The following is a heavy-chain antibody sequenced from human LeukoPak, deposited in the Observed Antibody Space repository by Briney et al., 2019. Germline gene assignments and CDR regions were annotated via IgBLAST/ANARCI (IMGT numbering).Heavy chain of an antibody. CDR1: GGSISRCGYY. D-gene: IGHD4-17*01. CDR3: ASEYGEDEYFDY. Sequence: PSQTLSLTCTVSGGSISRCGYYWSWIRQHPGKGLEWIGYIYYSWRTYYNPSLKSPFTITVDTSKNQLSLNLTSATAADKAVYYCASEYGEDEYFDYWGQGTLVTVSS. J-gene: IGHJ4*02. CDR2: IYYSWRT. V-gene: IGHV4-31*01.